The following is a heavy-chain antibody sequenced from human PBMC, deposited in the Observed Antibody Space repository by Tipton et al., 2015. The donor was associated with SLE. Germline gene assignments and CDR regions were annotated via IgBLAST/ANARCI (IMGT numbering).Heavy chain of an antibody. V-gene: IGHV4-39*07. D-gene: IGHD5-12*01. J-gene: IGHJ4*02. CDR3: ARWDRVVLGGLDY. CDR1: GGSISSSSHY. Sequence: TLSLTCTVSGGSISSSSHYWGWIRQPPGKGLEWIASIYYSGSTYYNSSLKSRVTISVDTSKNQFSLKLSSVTAADTAVYYCARWDRVVLGGLDYWGQGTLVTVSS. CDR2: IYYSGST.